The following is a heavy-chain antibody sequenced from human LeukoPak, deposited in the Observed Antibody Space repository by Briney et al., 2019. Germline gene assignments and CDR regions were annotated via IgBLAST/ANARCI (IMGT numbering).Heavy chain of an antibody. V-gene: IGHV4-39*01. CDR2: IYYSGST. Sequence: SETLSLTCTVSGGSISSSSYYWGWIRHPPGKGLEWIGSIYYSGSTYYNPSLKSRVTISVDTSKNQFSLKLSSVTAADTAVYYCARRPTIAAADLDYWGQGTLVTVSS. D-gene: IGHD6-13*01. CDR1: GGSISSSSYY. J-gene: IGHJ4*02. CDR3: ARRPTIAAADLDY.